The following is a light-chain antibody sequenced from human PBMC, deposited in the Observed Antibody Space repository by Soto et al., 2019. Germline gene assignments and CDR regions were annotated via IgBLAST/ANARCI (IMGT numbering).Light chain of an antibody. Sequence: EIVLMQSPGTLSLSPGEGATLSCRASQSVNSNYLAWYQQKPGQAPTVLIFDTSSRATGVPDRFSGSGSGTDFTLTISRLAPDDFAVYYCEQYGSSQFTFGPGTKVNIK. V-gene: IGKV3-20*01. CDR2: DTS. CDR1: QSVNSNY. J-gene: IGKJ3*01. CDR3: EQYGSSQFT.